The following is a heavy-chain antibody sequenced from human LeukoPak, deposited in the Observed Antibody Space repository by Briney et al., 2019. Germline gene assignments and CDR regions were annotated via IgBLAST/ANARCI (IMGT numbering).Heavy chain of an antibody. CDR3: ASLTTADAFDI. Sequence: SETLSLTCAVYGGSFSGYYWSWIRQPPGKGLEWIGEINHSGSTNYNPSLKSRVTISVDTSKNQFSLKVSSVTAADTAVYYCASLTTADAFDIWGQGTMVTVSS. J-gene: IGHJ3*02. V-gene: IGHV4-34*01. CDR2: INHSGST. D-gene: IGHD3-22*01. CDR1: GGSFSGYY.